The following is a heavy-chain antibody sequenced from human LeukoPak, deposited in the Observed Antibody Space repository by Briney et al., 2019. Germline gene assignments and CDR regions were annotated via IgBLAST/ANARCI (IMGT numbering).Heavy chain of an antibody. V-gene: IGHV3-23*01. J-gene: IGHJ3*01. Sequence: PGGSLRLSCAGPGITFSGNAVSWVRQAPGKGLEWVSIISPGGGSTYYADSVKGRFVISRDSSKNTVYLQMNSLRVEDTAVYYCAKAGGANYDFWSGSGAFDAWGQGTMVIVSS. CDR1: GITFSGNA. D-gene: IGHD3-3*01. CDR3: AKAGGANYDFWSGSGAFDA. CDR2: ISPGGGST.